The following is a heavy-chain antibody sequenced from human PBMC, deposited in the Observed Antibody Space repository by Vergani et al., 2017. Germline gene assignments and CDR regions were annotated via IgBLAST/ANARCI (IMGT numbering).Heavy chain of an antibody. D-gene: IGHD2-21*02. CDR3: DREGTGDFGWFDP. Sequence: QVQLQESGPGLVKPSETLSLTCTVSGGSISSSSYYWGWIRQPPGKGLEWIGYIYHSGSTYYNPSLKSRVTISVDRSKNQFSLKLSSVTAADTAVYYCDREGTGDFGWFDPWGEGTLVTVS. V-gene: IGHV4-30-2*01. J-gene: IGHJ5*02. CDR2: IYHSGST. CDR1: GGSISSSSYY.